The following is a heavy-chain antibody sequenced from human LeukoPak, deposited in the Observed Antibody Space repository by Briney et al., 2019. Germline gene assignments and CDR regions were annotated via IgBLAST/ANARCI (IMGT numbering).Heavy chain of an antibody. Sequence: GGSLRLSCAVSGFTFSSYAMHWVRQAPGKGLEWVAVISFDGTNKYYAASVKGRFTMSRDNSKNTLYVQMNSLRPEDTAVYYCARGGGTTDSAWYGYYLDHWGQGTLVTVSS. CDR2: ISFDGTNK. D-gene: IGHD6-19*01. CDR3: ARGGGTTDSAWYGYYLDH. J-gene: IGHJ4*02. V-gene: IGHV3-30*04. CDR1: GFTFSSYA.